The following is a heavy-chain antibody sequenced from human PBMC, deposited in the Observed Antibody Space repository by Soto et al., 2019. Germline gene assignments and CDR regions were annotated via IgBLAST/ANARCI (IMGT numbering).Heavy chain of an antibody. D-gene: IGHD6-19*01. CDR2: IYYSGST. Sequence: SETLSLTCTVSGGSISSGGYYWSWIRQHPGKGLEWIGYIYYSGSTYYNPSLKSRVTISVDTSKNQFSLKLSSVTAADTAVYYCAREKRLVAANWFDPWGQGTLVTVSS. J-gene: IGHJ5*02. V-gene: IGHV4-31*02. CDR3: AREKRLVAANWFDP. CDR1: GGSISSGGYY.